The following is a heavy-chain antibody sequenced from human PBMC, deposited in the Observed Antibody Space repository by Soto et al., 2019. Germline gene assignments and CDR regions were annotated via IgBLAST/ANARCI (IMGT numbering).Heavy chain of an antibody. CDR2: MNPYCVNT. CDR1: VYTITIPD. V-gene: IGHV1-8*01. J-gene: IGHJ4*01. Sequence: ASVKVSCKASVYTITIPDINWVRQATGQGFEWMGCMNPYCVNTGYGQKFQGRVTMTSYTSITTAYMELSSLRSEDTAVYYCARSPRNWGFDYWGQ. D-gene: IGHD7-27*01. CDR3: ARSPRNWGFDY.